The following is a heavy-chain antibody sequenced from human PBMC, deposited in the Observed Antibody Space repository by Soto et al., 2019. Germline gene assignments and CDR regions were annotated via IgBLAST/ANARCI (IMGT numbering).Heavy chain of an antibody. Sequence: SETLSLTCAVYGGSFSGYYWSWIRQPPGKGLEWIGEINHSGSTNYNPSLKSRVTISVDTSKNQFSLKLSSVTAADTAVYYCARVPQQLYPATYYYGMDVWGQGTTVTVSS. CDR1: GGSFSGYY. CDR3: ARVPQQLYPATYYYGMDV. D-gene: IGHD6-13*01. V-gene: IGHV4-34*01. J-gene: IGHJ6*02. CDR2: INHSGST.